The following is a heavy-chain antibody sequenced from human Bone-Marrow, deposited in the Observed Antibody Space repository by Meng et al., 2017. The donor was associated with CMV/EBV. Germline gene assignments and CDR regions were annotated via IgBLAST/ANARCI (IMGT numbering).Heavy chain of an antibody. CDR1: GGSISSYY. D-gene: IGHD6-13*01. Sequence: SETLSLTCTVSGGSISSYYWSWIRQPPGKGLEWIGYIYYSGSTNYNPSLKSRVTISVDTSKNQFSLKLSSATAADTAVYYCARFVAAAVPDGMDVWGQGTTVTVSS. V-gene: IGHV4-59*01. CDR3: ARFVAAAVPDGMDV. J-gene: IGHJ6*02. CDR2: IYYSGST.